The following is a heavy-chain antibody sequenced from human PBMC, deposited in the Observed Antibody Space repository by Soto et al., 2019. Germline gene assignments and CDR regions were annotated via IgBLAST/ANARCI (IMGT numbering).Heavy chain of an antibody. Sequence: QVQLVQSGAEVKKPGSSVKVSCKASGGTFSSYAISWVRQAPGQGLEWMGGIIPIFATANYAQKFQGRVTSTADESTSTADMELGSLRSEDTGVYYCASAQNWGVRRYNWFDPWGQGTLVTVSS. CDR2: IIPIFATA. CDR1: GGTFSSYA. D-gene: IGHD7-27*01. V-gene: IGHV1-69*01. CDR3: ASAQNWGVRRYNWFDP. J-gene: IGHJ5*02.